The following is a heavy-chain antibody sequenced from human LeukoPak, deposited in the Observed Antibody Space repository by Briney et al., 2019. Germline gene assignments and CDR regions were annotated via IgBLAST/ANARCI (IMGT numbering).Heavy chain of an antibody. V-gene: IGHV3-21*01. CDR1: GITFSSYA. CDR3: ARGPRGYSYGYEDY. J-gene: IGHJ4*02. D-gene: IGHD5-18*01. Sequence: GGSLRLSCAASGITFSSYAMIWVRQAPGKGLEWVSSISSSSSYIYYADSVKGRFTISRDNAKNSLYLQMNSLRAEDTAVYYCARGPRGYSYGYEDYWGQGTLVTVSS. CDR2: ISSSSSYI.